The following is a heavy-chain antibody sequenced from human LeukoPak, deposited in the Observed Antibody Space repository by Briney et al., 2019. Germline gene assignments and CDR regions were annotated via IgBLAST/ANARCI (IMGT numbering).Heavy chain of an antibody. Sequence: GGSVRLSCAASGFTFSSHWMTWVRQAPGKGLEWVANLKEGGSEKYYVDSVKGRFTISRDNAKNSLYLQMNSLRGDDTAVYYCARGVYYFDYWGQGTLVTVSS. CDR2: LKEGGSEK. V-gene: IGHV3-7*04. CDR1: GFTFSSHW. J-gene: IGHJ4*02. CDR3: ARGVYYFDY.